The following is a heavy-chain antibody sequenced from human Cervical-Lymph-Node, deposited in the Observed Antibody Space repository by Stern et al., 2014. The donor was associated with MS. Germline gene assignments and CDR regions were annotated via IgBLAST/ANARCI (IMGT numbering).Heavy chain of an antibody. D-gene: IGHD6-13*01. V-gene: IGHV1-69*01. J-gene: IGHJ4*02. CDR3: ARHQAGIAAD. Sequence: QMQLVQSGAEVKKPGSSVKVSCKASGDTFSSLDIGWVRQAPGQWPEWLGGTTPLCGTANYAQNFQGRVTFSADDSTSTTYMELSSLRSEDTAVYYCARHQAGIAADWGQGTLVTVSS. CDR2: TTPLCGTA. CDR1: GDTFSSLD.